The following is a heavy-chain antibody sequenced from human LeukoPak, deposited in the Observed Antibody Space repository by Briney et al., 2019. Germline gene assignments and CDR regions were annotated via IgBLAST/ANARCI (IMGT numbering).Heavy chain of an antibody. V-gene: IGHV1-8*01. CDR1: GYTFTSYD. J-gene: IGHJ4*02. CDR2: MNPHSGNT. D-gene: IGHD6-13*01. CDR3: ARHIAAAGRTFDY. Sequence: AASVKLSCKASGYTFTSYDINWVRQATGQGLEWMGWMNPHSGNTGYAQKFQGRVTMTRNTSINTAYMELSSLRSEDTAVYYCARHIAAAGRTFDYWGQGTLVTVSS.